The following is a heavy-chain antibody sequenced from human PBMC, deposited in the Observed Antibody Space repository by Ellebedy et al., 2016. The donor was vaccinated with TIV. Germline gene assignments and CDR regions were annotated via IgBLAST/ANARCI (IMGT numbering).Heavy chain of an antibody. Sequence: AASVKVSCKASGYTFTSDLIHWVRQAPGQGLAWMGIINPSGGGTGYAQKFQGRVTMTRDTSASTVYMELSSLSSEDTAVYYCAIEGGVYYFDYWGQGTLVTVSS. CDR1: GYTFTSDL. J-gene: IGHJ4*02. CDR3: AIEGGVYYFDY. D-gene: IGHD1-26*01. CDR2: INPSGGGT. V-gene: IGHV1-46*01.